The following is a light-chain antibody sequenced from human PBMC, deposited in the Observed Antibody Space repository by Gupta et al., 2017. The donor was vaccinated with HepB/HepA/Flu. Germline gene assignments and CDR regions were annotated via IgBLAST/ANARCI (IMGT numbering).Light chain of an antibody. CDR1: GSDVGSFNY. V-gene: IGLV2-14*03. CDR2: EVS. J-gene: IGLJ3*02. Sequence: QSALTQPASVSGSPGQSITISCTGTGSDVGSFNYVSWYQQHPGNAPKLMIYEVSNRPSGVSNRFTGSKSGNTASLSISGLQAEDEADYFCSSYTSSNTLWVFGGGTKLTVL. CDR3: SSYTSSNTLWV.